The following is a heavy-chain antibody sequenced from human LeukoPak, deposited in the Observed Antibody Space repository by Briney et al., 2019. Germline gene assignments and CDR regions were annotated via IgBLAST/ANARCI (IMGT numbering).Heavy chain of an antibody. CDR2: ISGNGGDT. Sequence: GRSLRVSCAASGFTFSSYAMSWVRQAPGKGLEWVSTISGNGGDTYYADSVKGRFTISRDNSKNTLYLQMNSLRAEDTAVYYCTDKYSYDYWGQGTLVIVSS. CDR3: TDKYSYDY. CDR1: GFTFSSYA. V-gene: IGHV3-23*01. D-gene: IGHD5-18*01. J-gene: IGHJ4*02.